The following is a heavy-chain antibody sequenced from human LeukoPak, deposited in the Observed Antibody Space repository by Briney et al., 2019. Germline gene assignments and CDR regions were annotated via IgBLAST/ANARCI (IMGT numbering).Heavy chain of an antibody. Sequence: ASVKVSCKASGCTFTAYYMHWVRLAPGQGLEWMGWINPNSGGMHYAQTFQGRVTMTRDTSISTAYMELSRLQSDDTAVYYCARDAGSILGVADFWGQGTLVTVSS. J-gene: IGHJ4*02. V-gene: IGHV1-2*02. CDR3: ARDAGSILGVADF. CDR2: INPNSGGM. CDR1: GCTFTAYY. D-gene: IGHD3-16*01.